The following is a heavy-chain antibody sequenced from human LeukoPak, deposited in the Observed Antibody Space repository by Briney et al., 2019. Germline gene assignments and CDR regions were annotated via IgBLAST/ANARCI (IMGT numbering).Heavy chain of an antibody. CDR3: ARASRGWFDP. Sequence: SETLSLTCTVSGGSISSYYWSWIRQPPGKGLEWIGYIYYSGSTNYNPSLKSRVTISVDTSKNQFSLKLGSVTAADTAVYYCARASRGWFDPWGQGTLVTVSS. V-gene: IGHV4-59*01. CDR1: GGSISSYY. CDR2: IYYSGST. J-gene: IGHJ5*02.